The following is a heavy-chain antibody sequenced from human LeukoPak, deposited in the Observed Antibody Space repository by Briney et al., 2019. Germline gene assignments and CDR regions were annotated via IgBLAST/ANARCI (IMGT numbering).Heavy chain of an antibody. CDR3: ARDAYCSGGSCYGY. D-gene: IGHD2-15*01. CDR2: IKQDGSEK. CDR1: GFTFSSYW. V-gene: IGHV3-7*01. J-gene: IGHJ4*02. Sequence: QTWGSLRLSCAASGFTFSSYWMSWVRQAPGKGLEWVANIKQDGSEKYYVDSVKGRFTISRDNAKNSLYLQMNSLRAEDTAVYYCARDAYCSGGSCYGYWGQGTLVTVSS.